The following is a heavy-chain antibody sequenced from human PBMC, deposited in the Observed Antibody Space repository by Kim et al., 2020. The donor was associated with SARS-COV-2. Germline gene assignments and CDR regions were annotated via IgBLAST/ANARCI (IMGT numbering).Heavy chain of an antibody. D-gene: IGHD3-10*01. CDR1: GGSISSGGYY. Sequence: SETLSLTCTVSGGSISSGGYYWSWIRQHPGKGLEWIGYIYYSGSTYYNPSLKSRVTISVDTSKNQFSLKLSSVTAADTAVYFCARDRITMVRGVFEGGAVDGVEDWGQGTTVTVSS. J-gene: IGHJ6*02. CDR2: IYYSGST. V-gene: IGHV4-31*03. CDR3: ARDRITMVRGVFEGGAVDGVED.